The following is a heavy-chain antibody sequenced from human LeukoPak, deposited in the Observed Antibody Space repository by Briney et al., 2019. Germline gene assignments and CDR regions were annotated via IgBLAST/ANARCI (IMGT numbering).Heavy chain of an antibody. V-gene: IGHV3-21*01. CDR3: ARLGYCSSTSCPIRY. J-gene: IGHJ4*02. D-gene: IGHD2-2*01. CDR1: GFTVSSNY. Sequence: GSLRLSCXASGFTVSSNYMSWVRQAAGKGLEWVSSISSSSSYIYYADSVKGRFTISRDNAKNSLYLQMNSLRAEDTAVYYCARLGYCSSTSCPIRYWGQGTLVTVSS. CDR2: ISSSSSYI.